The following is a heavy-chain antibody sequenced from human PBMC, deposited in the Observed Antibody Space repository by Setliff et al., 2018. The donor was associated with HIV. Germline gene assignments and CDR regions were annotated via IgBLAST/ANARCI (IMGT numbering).Heavy chain of an antibody. D-gene: IGHD2-15*01. J-gene: IGHJ4*02. Sequence: GASVKVSCKASGYTFTEYYIHWVRQAPGQGLEWMGWIYPNTGGTNYAQKFQGRVTITRDTSASTAYMELSSLRSEDTAVYYCARGSCGGCYLSDYWGQGTLVTVSS. CDR1: GYTFTEYY. V-gene: IGHV1-2*02. CDR3: ARGSCGGCYLSDY. CDR2: IYPNTGGT.